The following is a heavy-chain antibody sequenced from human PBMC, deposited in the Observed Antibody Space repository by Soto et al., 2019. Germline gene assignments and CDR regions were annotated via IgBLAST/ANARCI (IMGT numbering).Heavy chain of an antibody. Sequence: ASVKVSCKASGYTFTSYSLCWVRQAPGQGLEWMGIINPNDGSTTYAQNFQGRVTMTRDTSTSTVYMELTSLISEDTAMYYCARVRPAAGLNWFDPWGQGTLVTVSS. V-gene: IGHV1-46*03. CDR1: GYTFTSYS. J-gene: IGHJ5*02. CDR3: ARVRPAAGLNWFDP. CDR2: INPNDGST. D-gene: IGHD2-2*01.